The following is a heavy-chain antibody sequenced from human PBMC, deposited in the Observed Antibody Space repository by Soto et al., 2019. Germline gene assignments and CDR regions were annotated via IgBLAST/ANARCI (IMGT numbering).Heavy chain of an antibody. CDR1: GFTFSSYA. V-gene: IGHV3-33*01. CDR2: IWYDGSNT. CDR3: ARDFSMVIAAPGY. J-gene: IGHJ4*02. Sequence: GGSLRLSCAASGFTFSSYAMHWVRQAPGKGLEWVGFIWYDGSNTFYAESVKGRFTISRDNSKNTVYLQINALRAEDTAVYYCARDFSMVIAAPGYWGKGTLVTVSS. D-gene: IGHD5-12*01.